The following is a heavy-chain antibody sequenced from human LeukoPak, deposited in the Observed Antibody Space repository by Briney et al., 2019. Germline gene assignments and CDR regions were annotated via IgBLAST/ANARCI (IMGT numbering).Heavy chain of an antibody. CDR1: GFTFSSYA. CDR3: AKLGQYGSGPFDY. Sequence: GGSLRLSCAASGFTFSSYAMRWVRQAPGKGREWVSPISGSGGSTYYADSVKGRFTISRDNSKNTLYLQMNSLRAEDTAVYHCAKLGQYGSGPFDYWGQGTLVTVSS. D-gene: IGHD3-10*01. J-gene: IGHJ4*02. V-gene: IGHV3-23*01. CDR2: ISGSGGST.